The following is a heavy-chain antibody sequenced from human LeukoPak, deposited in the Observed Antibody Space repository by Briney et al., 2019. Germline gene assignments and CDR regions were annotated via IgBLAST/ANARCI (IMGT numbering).Heavy chain of an antibody. CDR3: VKDAGSGSYPNWFDP. D-gene: IGHD3-10*01. Sequence: GGSLRLSCAASGFAFSSYAMSWVRQAPGKGLEWVAVISYDGSNKYYADSVKGRFTISRDNSKNTLYLQMNSLRAEDTAVYYCVKDAGSGSYPNWFDPWGQGTLVTVSS. CDR1: GFAFSSYA. CDR2: ISYDGSNK. V-gene: IGHV3-30*18. J-gene: IGHJ5*02.